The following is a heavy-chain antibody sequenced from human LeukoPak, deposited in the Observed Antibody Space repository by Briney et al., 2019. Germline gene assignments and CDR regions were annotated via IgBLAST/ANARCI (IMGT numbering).Heavy chain of an antibody. D-gene: IGHD3-10*01. Sequence: ASVKVSCKASGGTFSSYAISWVRQAPGQGLEWMGGIIPIFGTANYAQKFQGRVTITADESTSTAYMELSSLRSEDTAVYYCARDLGRARGRFDPWGQGTLVTVSS. CDR3: ARDLGRARGRFDP. CDR1: GGTFSSYA. CDR2: IIPIFGTA. V-gene: IGHV1-69*13. J-gene: IGHJ5*02.